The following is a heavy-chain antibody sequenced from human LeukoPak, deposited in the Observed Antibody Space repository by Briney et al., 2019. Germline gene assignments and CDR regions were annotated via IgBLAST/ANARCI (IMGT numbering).Heavy chain of an antibody. CDR3: ARRRYYDGSGYLE. Sequence: PSETLSLTCSVSGDSVSRSDSYWDWIRQPPGKGLEWIGTIYYSGRTYYSPSLKSRVTMSVDPSNNQFSLTLRPVTAEDTAVYYCARRRYYDGSGYLEWGQGTLLSVSS. D-gene: IGHD3-22*01. V-gene: IGHV4-39*01. J-gene: IGHJ1*01. CDR2: IYYSGRT. CDR1: GDSVSRSDSY.